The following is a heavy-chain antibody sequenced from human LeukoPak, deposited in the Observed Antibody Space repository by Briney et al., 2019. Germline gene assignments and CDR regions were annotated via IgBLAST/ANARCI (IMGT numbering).Heavy chain of an antibody. CDR3: ARGGLGVVIYYFDY. CDR2: ISAYNGNT. D-gene: IGHD3-3*01. CDR1: GYTFTNYG. Sequence: ASVKVSCKASGYTFTNYGINWVRQAPGQGLEWMGWISAYNGNTNYAQKLQGRVTMTTDTSTSTAYMELRSLRSDDTAVYYCARGGLGVVIYYFDYWGQGTLVTVSS. V-gene: IGHV1-18*01. J-gene: IGHJ4*02.